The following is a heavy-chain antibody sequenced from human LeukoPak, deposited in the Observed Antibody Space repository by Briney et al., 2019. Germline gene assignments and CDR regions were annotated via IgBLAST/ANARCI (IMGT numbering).Heavy chain of an antibody. CDR2: IGTAGDT. V-gene: IGHV3-13*01. CDR1: GFTFSSYD. CDR3: ARGGLVAADYYYMDV. D-gene: IGHD2-15*01. Sequence: GGSLRLSCAASGFTFSSYDMHWVRQATGKGLEWVSAIGTAGDTYYPGSVKGRLTISRENAKNSLYLQMNSLRAGDTAVYYCARGGLVAADYYYMDVWGKGTTVTVSS. J-gene: IGHJ6*03.